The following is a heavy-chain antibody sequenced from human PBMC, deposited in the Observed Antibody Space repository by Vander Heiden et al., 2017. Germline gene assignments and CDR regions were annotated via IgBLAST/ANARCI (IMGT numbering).Heavy chain of an antibody. Sequence: QVQLQQWRAGLLKPSETLSLNCAVFGGSFTGYYWSWIRQTPGKGLGWIGEINDSGKKNYNPSLKSRVSLSVDTPQSQFSLRLRSVTAADTAVYYCARTKEDGGKKTPKYFQHWGQGTLVSVSS. J-gene: IGHJ1*01. CDR1: GGSFTGYY. V-gene: IGHV4-34*01. CDR3: ARTKEDGGKKTPKYFQH. CDR2: INDSGKK.